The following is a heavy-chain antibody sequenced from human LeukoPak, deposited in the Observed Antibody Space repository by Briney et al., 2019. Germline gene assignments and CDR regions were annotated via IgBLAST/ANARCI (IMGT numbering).Heavy chain of an antibody. Sequence: SETLSLTCAVYGGSFSGYYWSWIRQPPGKGLEWIGEINRSGGTNYNPSLKSRVTISVDTSKNQFSLKLTSMTAADTAVYYCAGYGSGSYYKAFDFWGQGILVTVSS. CDR2: INRSGGT. CDR3: AGYGSGSYYKAFDF. J-gene: IGHJ4*02. V-gene: IGHV4-34*01. CDR1: GGSFSGYY. D-gene: IGHD3-10*01.